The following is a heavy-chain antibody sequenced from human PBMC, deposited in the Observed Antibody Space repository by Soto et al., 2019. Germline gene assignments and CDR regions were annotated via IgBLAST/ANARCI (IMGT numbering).Heavy chain of an antibody. V-gene: IGHV1-46*01. CDR2: INPSGGST. CDR3: ARDYRLELHTLCYFDY. Sequence: QVQPVQSGAEVKKPGASVKVYCKASGYTFTSYYMHWVRQAPGQGLEWMGIINPSGGSTSYAQKFQGRVTMTRDTSTSTVYMELSSLRSEDTAVYYCARDYRLELHTLCYFDYWGQGTLVTVSS. D-gene: IGHD1-7*01. CDR1: GYTFTSYY. J-gene: IGHJ4*02.